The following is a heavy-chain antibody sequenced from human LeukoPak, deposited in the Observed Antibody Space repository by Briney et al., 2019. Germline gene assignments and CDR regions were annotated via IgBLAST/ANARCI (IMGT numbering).Heavy chain of an antibody. CDR3: ARDSSIDSWSGSNWFDP. D-gene: IGHD3-3*01. Sequence: PGGSLRLSCAASGFTFGDYYMSWIRQAPGKGLEWVSYISSSGSTIYYADSVKGRFTISRDNAKNSLYLQMNSLRAEDTAVYYCARDSSIDSWSGSNWFDPWGQGTLVTVSS. CDR2: ISSSGSTI. J-gene: IGHJ5*02. V-gene: IGHV3-11*01. CDR1: GFTFGDYY.